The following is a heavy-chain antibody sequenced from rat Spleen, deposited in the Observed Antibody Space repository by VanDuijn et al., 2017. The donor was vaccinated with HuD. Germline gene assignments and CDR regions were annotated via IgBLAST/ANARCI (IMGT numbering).Heavy chain of an antibody. CDR3: ARDGYTLFDY. CDR1: GLSLTSNS. V-gene: IGHV2-47*01. CDR2: IWSSGGT. J-gene: IGHJ2*01. Sequence: QVQLKESGPGLVQPSQTLSLTCTVSGLSLTSNSVSWIRQPPGKGLEWMGVIWSSGGTWYNSALKSRLSISKDTSESQVFLKMNNLQTEDTATYYCARDGYTLFDYWGQGVMVTVSS. D-gene: IGHD1-6*01.